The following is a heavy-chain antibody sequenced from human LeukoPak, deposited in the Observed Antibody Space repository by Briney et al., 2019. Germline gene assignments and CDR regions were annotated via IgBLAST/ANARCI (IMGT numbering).Heavy chain of an antibody. V-gene: IGHV4-59*08. CDR3: ARRRWYFDL. CDR2: IYYSGST. Sequence: PSETLSLTYTVSGGSISSYYWSWIRQPPGKGLEGIGYIYYSGSTNYNPSLKSRVTISVDTSKNQFSLKLSSVTAADTAVYYCARRRWYFDLWGRGTLVTVSS. J-gene: IGHJ2*01. CDR1: GGSISSYY.